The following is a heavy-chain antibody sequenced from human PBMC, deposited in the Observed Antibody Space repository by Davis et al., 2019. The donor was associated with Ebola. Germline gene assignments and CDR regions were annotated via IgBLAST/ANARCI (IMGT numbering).Heavy chain of an antibody. CDR1: GFTLSSYA. CDR2: MSGGGDGP. Sequence: GESLKISCAASGFTLSSYAMIWVRQAPGKGLEWVSAMSGGGDGPFYADSVKGRFTISRDDSKNMLYLQTDSLRAEDTAVYYCATGGPTVTTGFDDWGQGTLVTVSS. J-gene: IGHJ4*02. CDR3: ATGGPTVTTGFDD. V-gene: IGHV3-23*01. D-gene: IGHD4-17*01.